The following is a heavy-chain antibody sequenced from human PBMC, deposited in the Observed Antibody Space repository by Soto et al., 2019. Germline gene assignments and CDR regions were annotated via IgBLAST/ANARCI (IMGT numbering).Heavy chain of an antibody. CDR1: GYNFNTYW. CDR2: IYPGDSDT. D-gene: IGHD4-17*01. V-gene: IGHV5-51*01. CDR3: ARRLQRTAVTSNWFDR. J-gene: IGHJ5*02. Sequence: GESLKISCKGSGYNFNTYWIDWVRQMPGKGLEWMGRIYPGDSDTRYSPSLQGQVIISVDKSNNTAYLQWSSLKASDTAIYFCARRLQRTAVTSNWFDRWGQGTLVTVSS.